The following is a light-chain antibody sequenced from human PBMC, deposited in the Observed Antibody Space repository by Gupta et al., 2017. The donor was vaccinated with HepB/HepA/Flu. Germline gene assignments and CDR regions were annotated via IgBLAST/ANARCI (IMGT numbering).Light chain of an antibody. CDR1: SSNIGAGYD. CDR3: QSYDSSLSGYVV. Sequence: QSVLTQPPSVSGAPGQRVTISCTGSSSNIGAGYDVHWYQQLPGTAPKLLIYGNSRRPSGVPDRFSGSKSRTSASLAITGLQAEDEAHYYCQSYDSSLSGYVVIGGGTKLTVL. CDR2: GNS. J-gene: IGLJ2*01. V-gene: IGLV1-40*01.